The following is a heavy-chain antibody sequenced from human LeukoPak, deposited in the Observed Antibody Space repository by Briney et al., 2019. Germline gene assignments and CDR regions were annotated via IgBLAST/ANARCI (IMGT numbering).Heavy chain of an antibody. V-gene: IGHV4-59*08. CDR3: ARHQTGGTYPLDY. Sequence: SETLTLTCTVSGGSISSYYWSWIRQPPGKGLEWIGYIYYSGSTNYNPSLKSRVTISVDVSKNQFSLNLSSVTAADTAVYYCARHQTGGTYPLDYWGQGTLVTVSS. J-gene: IGHJ4*02. CDR1: GGSISSYY. D-gene: IGHD1-26*01. CDR2: IYYSGST.